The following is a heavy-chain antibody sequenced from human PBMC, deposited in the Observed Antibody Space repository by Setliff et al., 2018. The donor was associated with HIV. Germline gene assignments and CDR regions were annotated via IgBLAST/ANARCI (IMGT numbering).Heavy chain of an antibody. V-gene: IGHV4-38-2*01. J-gene: IGHJ3*01. CDR2: LHHGWST. Sequence: PSETLSLTCDVSGSSITGDFYWGWIRQPPGKGLEWIGSLHHGWSTYKNPSHNSRVTFSVDTSKDQFSLKLSSVTAADTAIYYCARDYGFGQPISGFDVWGQGAMVTVSS. CDR3: ARDYGFGQPISGFDV. D-gene: IGHD3-10*01. CDR1: GSSITGDFY.